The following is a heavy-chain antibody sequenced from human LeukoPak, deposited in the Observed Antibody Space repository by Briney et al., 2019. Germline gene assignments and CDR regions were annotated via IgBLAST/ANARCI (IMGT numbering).Heavy chain of an antibody. CDR1: GFTFSAYW. CDR2: VKYDGSTT. CDR3: ARDETRRFDY. V-gene: IGHV3-74*01. J-gene: IGHJ4*02. Sequence: GGSLRLSCAASGFTFSAYWMHWVRQAPGKGLVWVSRVKYDGSTTTYADSVKGRFTISRDNAKNILYLQMNSLRVEDTAVYYCARDETRRFDYWGQGTLVTVSS.